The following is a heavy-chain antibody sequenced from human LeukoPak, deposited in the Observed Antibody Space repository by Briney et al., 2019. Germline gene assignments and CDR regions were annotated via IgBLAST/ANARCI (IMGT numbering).Heavy chain of an antibody. CDR2: INHSGST. J-gene: IGHJ4*02. V-gene: IGHV4-34*01. CDR3: ARGRGGYSYGYRGHFDY. CDR1: GGSFSGYY. D-gene: IGHD5-18*01. Sequence: SETLSLTCAVYGGSFSGYYWNWIRQPPGKGLEWIGEINHSGSTNYNPSLKSRVTISVDTSKNQFSLKLSSVTAADTAVYYCARGRGGYSYGYRGHFDYWGQGTLVTVSS.